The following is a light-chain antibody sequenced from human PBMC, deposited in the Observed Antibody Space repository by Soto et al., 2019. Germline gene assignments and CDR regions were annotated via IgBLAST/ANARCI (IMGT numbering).Light chain of an antibody. CDR2: DAS. J-gene: IGKJ1*01. Sequence: EIWLTQSPATLSLSPGERATLSCRASQSVSSYLAWYQQKPGQAPRLLIYDASNRATGIPARFSGSGSGTDFTLTISSLEPEDFAVYYCQQRSNWPPWTFGQGTK. CDR3: QQRSNWPPWT. V-gene: IGKV3-11*01. CDR1: QSVSSY.